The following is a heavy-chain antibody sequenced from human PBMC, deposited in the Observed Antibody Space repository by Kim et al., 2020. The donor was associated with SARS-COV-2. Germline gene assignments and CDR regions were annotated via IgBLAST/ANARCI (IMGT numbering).Heavy chain of an antibody. V-gene: IGHV3-30*01. J-gene: IGHJ4*02. Sequence: DSVKGRVTISRDNSKNTLYLQMNSLRAEDTAVYYCARPPGVVNDPIGPGGWGQGTLVTVSS. D-gene: IGHD3-22*01. CDR3: ARPPGVVNDPIGPGG.